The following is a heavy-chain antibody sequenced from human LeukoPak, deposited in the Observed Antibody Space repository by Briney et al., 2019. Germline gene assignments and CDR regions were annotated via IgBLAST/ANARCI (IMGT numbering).Heavy chain of an antibody. Sequence: NASETLSLTCTVSGGSISGYYWSWIRQPPGKGLEWIGFIYYTGDTKYNPSLKSRLTISVGTSKNQFSLKVSSVTAADTAVYYCVRSKSGTYGWFDPWGQGTLVTVSS. CDR3: VRSKSGTYGWFDP. D-gene: IGHD4-17*01. V-gene: IGHV4-59*01. J-gene: IGHJ5*02. CDR1: GGSISGYY. CDR2: IYYTGDT.